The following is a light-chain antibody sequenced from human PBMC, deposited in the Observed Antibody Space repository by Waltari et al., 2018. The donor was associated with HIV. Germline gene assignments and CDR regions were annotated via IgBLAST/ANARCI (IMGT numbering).Light chain of an antibody. CDR1: QSVLHGSSNRDS. CDR3: QQYSDTFVT. Sequence: DIVMTKSPDSLAVSLGERATIKCKSSQSVLHGSSNRDSLAWYQQKPGQPPRLLIYWASTRESGVPDRFSGSGSGTDFTLTISGLQTEDVAVYYCQQYSDTFVTFGGGTRVEI. CDR2: WAS. J-gene: IGKJ4*01. V-gene: IGKV4-1*01.